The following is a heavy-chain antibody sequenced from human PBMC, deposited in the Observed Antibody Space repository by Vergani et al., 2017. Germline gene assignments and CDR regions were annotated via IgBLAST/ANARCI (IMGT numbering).Heavy chain of an antibody. Sequence: EVQLVESGGGLVQPGRSLRLSCAASGFTFDDYAMHWVRQAPGKGLEWVSGISWNSGSIGYADSVKGRFTISRDNAKNSLYLQMNSLRAEDTALYYCARAAYSGSYDYYYGMDVWGQGTTVTVSS. CDR1: GFTFDDYA. V-gene: IGHV3-9*01. J-gene: IGHJ6*02. CDR3: ARAAYSGSYDYYYGMDV. CDR2: ISWNSGSI. D-gene: IGHD1-26*01.